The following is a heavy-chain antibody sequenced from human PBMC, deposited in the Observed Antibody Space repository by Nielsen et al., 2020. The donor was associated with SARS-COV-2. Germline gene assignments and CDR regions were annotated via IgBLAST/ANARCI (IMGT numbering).Heavy chain of an antibody. J-gene: IGHJ6*04. D-gene: IGHD2-2*01. Sequence: SETLSLTCAVSGGSISSSNWWSWVRPPPGKGLEWIGYIYYSGSTYYNPSLKSRVTISVDTSKNQFSLKLSSVTAADTAVYYCARHAGYCSSTSCYAPLDVWGKGTTVTVSS. CDR1: GGSISSSNW. CDR3: ARHAGYCSSTSCYAPLDV. CDR2: IYYSGST. V-gene: IGHV4-4*02.